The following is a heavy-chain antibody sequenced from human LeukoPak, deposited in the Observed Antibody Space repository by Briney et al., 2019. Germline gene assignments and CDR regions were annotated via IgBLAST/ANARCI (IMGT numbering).Heavy chain of an antibody. CDR2: IRYDGSNK. Sequence: PGRSLRLSCAASGFTFSSYGMHWVRQTPGKGLEGVSFIRYDGSNKYYADSVKGRFTISRDNSKNTLYLQMNSLRAEDTAVYYCVHDHAETYYRFDYWGQGTLVTVSS. V-gene: IGHV3-30*02. CDR3: VHDHAETYYRFDY. CDR1: GFTFSSYG. J-gene: IGHJ4*02. D-gene: IGHD3-10*01.